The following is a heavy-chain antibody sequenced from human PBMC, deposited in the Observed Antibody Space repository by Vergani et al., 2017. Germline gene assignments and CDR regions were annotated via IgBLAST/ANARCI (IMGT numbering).Heavy chain of an antibody. Sequence: VQLVESGGGLVKPGGSLRLSCAASGFTFSSYAMSWVRQAPGKGLEWVSAISGSGGSTYYADPVKGRFTISRDNSKNTLYLQMNSLRAEDTAVYYCAKDSTGIFGVVMPLSYWGQGTLVTVSS. CDR1: GFTFSSYA. J-gene: IGHJ4*02. V-gene: IGHV3-23*04. D-gene: IGHD3-3*01. CDR3: AKDSTGIFGVVMPLSY. CDR2: ISGSGGST.